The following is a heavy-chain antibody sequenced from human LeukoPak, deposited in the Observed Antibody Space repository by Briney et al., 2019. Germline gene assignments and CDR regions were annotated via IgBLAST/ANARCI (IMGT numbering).Heavy chain of an antibody. CDR2: INHSGST. D-gene: IGHD2-2*01. V-gene: IGHV4-34*01. Sequence: SETLSLTCAVYGGSFSGYYWSWIRQPPGKGLEWIGEINHSGSTNYNPSLKSQVTISVDTSKNQFSLKLSSVTAADTAVYYCARPYCSSTSCYDWDDYWGQGTLVTVSS. J-gene: IGHJ4*02. CDR3: ARPYCSSTSCYDWDDY. CDR1: GGSFSGYY.